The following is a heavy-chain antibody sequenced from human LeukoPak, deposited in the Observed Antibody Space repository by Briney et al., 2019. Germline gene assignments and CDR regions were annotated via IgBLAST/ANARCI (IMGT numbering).Heavy chain of an antibody. J-gene: IGHJ3*02. V-gene: IGHV7-4-1*02. CDR1: GYTFTNYA. Sequence: ASVKVSCKASGYTFTNYAMNWVRQAPGQGLEWMGWIHPSTGNPTYAQGFTGRFVFSLDTSVSTAYLQISSLKAEDTAVYYCARPSSGWTGDAFDIWGQGTMVTVSS. D-gene: IGHD6-19*01. CDR3: ARPSSGWTGDAFDI. CDR2: IHPSTGNP.